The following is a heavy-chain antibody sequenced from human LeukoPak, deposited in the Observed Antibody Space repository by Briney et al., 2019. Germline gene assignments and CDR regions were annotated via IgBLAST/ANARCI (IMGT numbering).Heavy chain of an antibody. CDR3: ARGVPVVVPAADWGDGMDV. CDR1: GGSFSGYY. D-gene: IGHD2-2*01. CDR2: INHSGST. V-gene: IGHV4-34*01. J-gene: IGHJ6*02. Sequence: KPSENLSLTCAVYGGSFSGYYWSWIRQPPGKGLEWIGEINHSGSTNYNPSLKSRVTISVDTSKNQFSLKLSSVTAADTAVYYCARGVPVVVPAADWGDGMDVWGQGTTVTVSS.